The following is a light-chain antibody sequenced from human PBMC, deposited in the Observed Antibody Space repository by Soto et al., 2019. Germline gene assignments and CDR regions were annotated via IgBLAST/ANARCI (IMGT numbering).Light chain of an antibody. CDR3: QQYNGWLWT. J-gene: IGKJ1*01. CDR1: QSVSGN. Sequence: EIVMTQSPATLSASPGERVTLSCRVSQSVSGNLAWYQQKPGQAPRLLIYGAVTRATGIPARFSGRGSGTGFTLTITSLQSEDFAVYFCQQYNGWLWTFGQGTKVDIK. CDR2: GAV. V-gene: IGKV3D-15*01.